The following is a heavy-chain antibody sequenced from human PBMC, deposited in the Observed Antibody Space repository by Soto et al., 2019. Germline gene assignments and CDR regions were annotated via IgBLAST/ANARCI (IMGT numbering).Heavy chain of an antibody. CDR3: ARDLVWGHSSGWYGDDFDY. D-gene: IGHD6-19*01. CDR2: ISAYNGNT. Sequence: QVQLVQSGAEVKKPGASVKVSCKASGYTFTSYGISWVRQAPGQGLEWMGWISAYNGNTNYAQKLQGRVTMTTDTSTSTAYMELRGLRSDDTAVYYCARDLVWGHSSGWYGDDFDYWGQGTLVTVSS. V-gene: IGHV1-18*01. J-gene: IGHJ4*02. CDR1: GYTFTSYG.